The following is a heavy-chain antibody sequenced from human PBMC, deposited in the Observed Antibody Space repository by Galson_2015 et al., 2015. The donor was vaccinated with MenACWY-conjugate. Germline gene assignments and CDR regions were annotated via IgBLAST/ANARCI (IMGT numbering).Heavy chain of an antibody. Sequence: SLRLSCAASGFTFRWFRMHWVGQASGTGVEWMAVVSYDGGNESSADSVQGRFSLSRDNSKNTLFLHMNSLRADDTAVYYCAKDWSVPYSTISYYFYMDVWGKGTTVTVSS. CDR2: VSYDGGNE. D-gene: IGHD6-13*01. V-gene: IGHV3-30*18. CDR3: AKDWSVPYSTISYYFYMDV. CDR1: GFTFRWFR. J-gene: IGHJ6*03.